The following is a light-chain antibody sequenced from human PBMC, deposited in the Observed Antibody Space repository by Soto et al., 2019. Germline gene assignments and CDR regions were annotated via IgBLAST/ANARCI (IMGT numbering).Light chain of an antibody. CDR3: QQYYKWPPKT. J-gene: IGKJ1*01. CDR1: QSVSNN. V-gene: IGKV3-15*01. Sequence: EIVMTQSPATLSVSPGERATLSCRASQSVSNNVAWYRQKPGQAPRLLIHGASTRATGVPARFSGSGSETEFTLTISSLQSEDSAVYYCQQYYKWPPKTFGQGTMVDIK. CDR2: GAS.